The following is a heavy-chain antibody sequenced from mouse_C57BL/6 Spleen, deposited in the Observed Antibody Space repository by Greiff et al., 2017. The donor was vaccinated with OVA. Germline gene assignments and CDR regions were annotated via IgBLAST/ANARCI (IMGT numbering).Heavy chain of an antibody. CDR3: PRGYYYYEDY. CDR1: GYTFTDYE. D-gene: IGHD1-1*01. J-gene: IGHJ2*01. Sequence: QVQLQQSGAELVRPGASVTLSCKASGYTFTDYEMHWVKQTPVHGLEWIGAIDPETGGTAYNQKFKGKAILTADKSSSTAYMQLSSLTSEDSAVYFCPRGYYYYEDYWGQGTTLTVSS. V-gene: IGHV1-15*01. CDR2: IDPETGGT.